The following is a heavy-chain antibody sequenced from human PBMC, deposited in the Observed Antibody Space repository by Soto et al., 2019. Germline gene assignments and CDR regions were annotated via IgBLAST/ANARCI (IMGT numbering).Heavy chain of an antibody. CDR2: IYHSGST. D-gene: IGHD6-6*01. Sequence: PSETLSLTCAVSGYSISSGYYWGWIRQPPGKGLEWIGSIYHSGSTYYNPSLKSRVTISLDTSKNQFSLKLSSVTAADTAVYYCARFKYSSSSSWLHPWGPGTTVPVSP. CDR3: ARFKYSSSSSWLHP. CDR1: GYSISSGYY. J-gene: IGHJ5*02. V-gene: IGHV4-38-2*01.